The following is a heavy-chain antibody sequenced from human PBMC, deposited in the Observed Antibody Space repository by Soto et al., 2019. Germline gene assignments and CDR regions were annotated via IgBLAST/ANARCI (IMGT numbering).Heavy chain of an antibody. CDR3: ARGITTEIDY. V-gene: IGHV5-10-1*01. CDR2: IDPSDSYT. Sequence: GESLKISCNGSGYIFTSYWISWVRQMPGKGLEWMGRIDPSDSYTNYSPSFQGHVTISADKSISTAYLQWSSLKASDTAMYYCARGITTEIDYWGQGTLVTVSS. D-gene: IGHD3-10*01. CDR1: GYIFTSYW. J-gene: IGHJ4*02.